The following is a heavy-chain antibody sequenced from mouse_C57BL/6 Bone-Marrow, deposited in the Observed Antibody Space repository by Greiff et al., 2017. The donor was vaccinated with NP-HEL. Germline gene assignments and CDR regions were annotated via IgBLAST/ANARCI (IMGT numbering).Heavy chain of an antibody. J-gene: IGHJ3*01. CDR3: ARSPYGYDERAWFAY. D-gene: IGHD2-2*01. CDR2: IYPGSGST. CDR1: GYTFTSYW. Sequence: QVQLKQPGAELVKPGASVKMSCKASGYTFTSYWITWVKQRPGQGLEWIGDIYPGSGSTNYNEKFKSKATLTVDTSSSTAYMQLSSLTSDDSAVYYCARSPYGYDERAWFAYWGQGTLVTVSA. V-gene: IGHV1-55*01.